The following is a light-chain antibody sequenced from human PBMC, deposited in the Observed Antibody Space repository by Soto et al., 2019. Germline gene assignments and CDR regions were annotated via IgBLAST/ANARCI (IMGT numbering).Light chain of an antibody. CDR3: AAWDDSLKGV. V-gene: IGLV1-44*01. CDR2: SNN. CDR1: SSNIGRNT. Sequence: QSVLTQPPSASGTPGQRVTSSCSGSSSNIGRNTVNWYQQLPGTAPKLLIYSNNQRPSGVPDRFSGSKSGTSASLAISGLQSEDEADYYCAAWDDSLKGVFGGGNKVTVL. J-gene: IGLJ2*01.